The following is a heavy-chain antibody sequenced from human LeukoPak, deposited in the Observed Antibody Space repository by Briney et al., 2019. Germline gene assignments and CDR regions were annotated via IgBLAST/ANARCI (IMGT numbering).Heavy chain of an antibody. J-gene: IGHJ6*02. CDR2: ISGSGGDT. D-gene: IGHD3-10*01. V-gene: IGHV3-23*01. CDR1: GFTFSTYP. CDR3: AKDLFSGSYSFYFYGLDL. Sequence: PGGSLRLSCAASGFTFSTYPMNWVRQAPGQGLEWASAISGSGGDTYYADSVKGRFTISRDNSENTVYLQMNSLRAEDTAVYYCAKDLFSGSYSFYFYGLDLWGLGTTVTVSS.